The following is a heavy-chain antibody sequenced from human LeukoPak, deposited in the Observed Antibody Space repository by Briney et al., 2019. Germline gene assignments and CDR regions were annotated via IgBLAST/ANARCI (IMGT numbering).Heavy chain of an antibody. Sequence: TGGSLRLSCAASGFTFSSYAMSWVRQAPGKGLGWVSAISGSGGSTYYADSVKGRFTISRDNAKNSLYLQMNSLRAEDTAVYYCARVNDYYYYMDVWGKGTTVTVSS. CDR3: ARVNDYYYYMDV. V-gene: IGHV3-23*01. CDR1: GFTFSSYA. J-gene: IGHJ6*03. CDR2: ISGSGGST.